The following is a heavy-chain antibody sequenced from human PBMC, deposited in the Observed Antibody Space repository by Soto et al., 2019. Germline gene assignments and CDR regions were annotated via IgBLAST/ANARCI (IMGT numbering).Heavy chain of an antibody. CDR2: IYYSGST. V-gene: IGHV4-31*03. J-gene: IGHJ6*02. Sequence: SETLSLTCTVSGGSISSGGYYWSWIRQHPGKGLEWIGYIYYSGSTYYNPSLKSRVTIPVDTSKNQFSLKLSSVTAADTAVYYCARDFRPYDSSGNRLDYYYYYGMDVWGQGTTVTVSS. D-gene: IGHD3-22*01. CDR1: GGSISSGGYY. CDR3: ARDFRPYDSSGNRLDYYYYYGMDV.